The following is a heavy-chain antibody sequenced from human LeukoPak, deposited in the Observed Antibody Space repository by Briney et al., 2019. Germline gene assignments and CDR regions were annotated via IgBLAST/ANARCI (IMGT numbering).Heavy chain of an antibody. V-gene: IGHV3-48*02. J-gene: IGHJ4*02. CDR1: GFTFSSFS. CDR2: ISTSGTTT. Sequence: GGSLRLSCAASGFTFSSFSMNWVRQAPGKGLGWVSYISTSGTTTYYADSVKGRFTISRDNAKNSLYLQMNSLRDEDTAVYYCARDWRFGELFPAYWGQGTLVTVSS. D-gene: IGHD3-10*01. CDR3: ARDWRFGELFPAY.